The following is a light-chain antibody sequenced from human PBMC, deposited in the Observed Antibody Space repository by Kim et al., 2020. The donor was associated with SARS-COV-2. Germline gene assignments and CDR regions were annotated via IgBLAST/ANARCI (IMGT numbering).Light chain of an antibody. CDR3: QQYNTWYT. CDR2: EAS. CDR1: QSVSHW. Sequence: LSTSIGDRVTITCRASQSVSHWLAWYQQKPGKAPKVLIYEASKLKSGVPSRFSGSGSGTEFTLTISSLQPDDFATYYCQQYNTWYTFGQGTKLEI. V-gene: IGKV1-5*03. J-gene: IGKJ2*01.